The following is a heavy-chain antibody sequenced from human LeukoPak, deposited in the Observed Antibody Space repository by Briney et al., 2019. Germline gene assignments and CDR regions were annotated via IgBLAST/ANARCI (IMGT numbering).Heavy chain of an antibody. CDR2: ISAYNGNT. D-gene: IGHD2-15*01. J-gene: IGHJ4*02. Sequence: GESLKISCKGSGYSFTSYGISWVRQAPGQGLEWMGWISAYNGNTNYAQKLQGRVTMTTDTSTSTAYMELRSLRSDDTAVYYCARDGGPLVVAATYYFDYWGQGTLVTVSS. V-gene: IGHV1-18*01. CDR3: ARDGGPLVVAATYYFDY. CDR1: GYSFTSYG.